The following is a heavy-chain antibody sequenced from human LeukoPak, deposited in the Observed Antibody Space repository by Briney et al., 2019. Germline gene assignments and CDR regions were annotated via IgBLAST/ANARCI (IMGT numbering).Heavy chain of an antibody. CDR1: GFTFSSYG. D-gene: IGHD3-10*01. J-gene: IGHJ4*02. Sequence: GGSLRLSCAASGFTFSSYGMHWVRQAPGKGLEWVAFIRYDGSNKYYADSVKGRFTISRDNSKNTLYLQMNSLRAEDTAVYYCAKDGDGETGRFDYWGQGTQVTVSS. CDR2: IRYDGSNK. V-gene: IGHV3-30*02. CDR3: AKDGDGETGRFDY.